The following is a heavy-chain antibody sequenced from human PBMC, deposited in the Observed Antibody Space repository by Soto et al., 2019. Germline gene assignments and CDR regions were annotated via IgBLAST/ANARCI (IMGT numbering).Heavy chain of an antibody. V-gene: IGHV4-34*01. CDR1: GGSFSGYY. CDR3: ARGVGNIVVVPAATNFDY. CDR2: INHSGST. J-gene: IGHJ4*02. Sequence: ASETLSLTCAVYGGSFSGYYWSWIRQPPGKGLEWIGEINHSGSTNYNPSLKSRVTISVDTSKNQFSLKLSSVTAADTALYYCARGVGNIVVVPAATNFDYWGQGTLVNVSS. D-gene: IGHD2-2*01.